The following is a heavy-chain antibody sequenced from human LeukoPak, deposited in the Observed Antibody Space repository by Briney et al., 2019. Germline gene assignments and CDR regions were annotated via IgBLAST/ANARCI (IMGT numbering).Heavy chain of an antibody. J-gene: IGHJ5*02. CDR1: GGSISSSSYY. Sequence: SETLSLTCTVSGGSISSSSYYWGWIRQPPGKGLEWIGSIYYSGSTYYNPSLKSRVTISVDTSKNQFSLELSSVTAADTAVYYCASSRVVRITIFGVVISWFDPWGQGTLVTVSS. V-gene: IGHV4-39*01. CDR3: ASSRVVRITIFGVVISWFDP. CDR2: IYYSGST. D-gene: IGHD3-3*01.